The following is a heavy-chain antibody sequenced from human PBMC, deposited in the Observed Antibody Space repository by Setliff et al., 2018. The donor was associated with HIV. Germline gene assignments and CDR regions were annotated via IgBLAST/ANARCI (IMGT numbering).Heavy chain of an antibody. V-gene: IGHV4-59*11. J-gene: IGHJ4*02. CDR1: GGSMTSHF. D-gene: IGHD2-21*02. CDR3: ARELGRTVDY. CDR2: VHHGGTA. Sequence: PSETLSLTCTVSGGSMTSHFWGWIRQPPGKGLEWIGYVHHGGTANYNPSLKSRVSMSVDRSRNQVSLDLNSVTAADTAVYYCARELGRTVDYWGQGALVTVPS.